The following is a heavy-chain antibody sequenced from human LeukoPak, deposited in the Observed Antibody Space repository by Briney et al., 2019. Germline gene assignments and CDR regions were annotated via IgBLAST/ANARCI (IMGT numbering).Heavy chain of an antibody. CDR3: ASRDGPQGAFDY. CDR1: GYTFIGYY. D-gene: IGHD5-24*01. Sequence: AASVKVSCKASGYTFIGYYIHWVRQAPGQGGEWMGWINPNSGVTNYAQKFQGRVTMTRDTSISTAYMELSRLTSDDTAVYYCASRDGPQGAFDYWGQGTLVTVSS. J-gene: IGHJ4*02. V-gene: IGHV1-2*02. CDR2: INPNSGVT.